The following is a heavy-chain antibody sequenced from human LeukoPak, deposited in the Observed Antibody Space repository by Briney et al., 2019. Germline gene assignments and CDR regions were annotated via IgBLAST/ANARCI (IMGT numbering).Heavy chain of an antibody. V-gene: IGHV3-48*01. CDR1: GFTFSSYS. Sequence: GGSLRLSCAASGFTFSSYSMNWVRQAPGKGLEWVSYISSTSSTIYYADSVKGRFTISRDTAKNSLYLQMNGLRAEDTAVYSCARGDYGDYWNYYYMDVWGKGTTVTVSS. CDR3: ARGDYGDYWNYYYMDV. D-gene: IGHD4-17*01. J-gene: IGHJ6*03. CDR2: ISSTSSTI.